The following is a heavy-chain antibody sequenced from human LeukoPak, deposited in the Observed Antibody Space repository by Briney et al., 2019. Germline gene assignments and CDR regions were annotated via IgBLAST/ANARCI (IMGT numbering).Heavy chain of an antibody. D-gene: IGHD5-18*01. CDR1: GFTFSSYG. Sequence: GGSLRLSCAASGFTFSSYGMHWVRQAPGKGLEWVAVISYDGSNKYYADSVKGRFTISRDNSKNTLYPQMNSLRAEDTAVYYCAKDRGYRYSDYWGQGTLVTVSS. J-gene: IGHJ4*02. V-gene: IGHV3-30*18. CDR3: AKDRGYRYSDY. CDR2: ISYDGSNK.